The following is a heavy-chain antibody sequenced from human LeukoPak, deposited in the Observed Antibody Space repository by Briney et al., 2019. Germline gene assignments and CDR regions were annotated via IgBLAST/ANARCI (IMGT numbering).Heavy chain of an antibody. D-gene: IGHD6-19*01. CDR3: ARAKLGYSSGWSDY. CDR1: GGTFTSYD. J-gene: IGHJ4*02. CDR2: MSPNSGNT. Sequence: ASVKVSCKASGGTFTSYDINWVRQATGQGLEWMGWMSPNSGNTGYAQKFQGRVTITRNTSISTAYMELSSLRSEDTAVYYCARAKLGYSSGWSDYWGQGTLVTVSS. V-gene: IGHV1-8*03.